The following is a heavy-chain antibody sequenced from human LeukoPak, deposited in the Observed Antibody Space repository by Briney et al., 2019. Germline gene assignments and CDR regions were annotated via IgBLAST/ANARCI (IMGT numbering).Heavy chain of an antibody. D-gene: IGHD6-6*01. V-gene: IGHV3-53*01. J-gene: IGHJ3*02. Sequence: GGSLRLSCAASGFTVSSNYMSWVRQAPGKGLEWVSVIYSGGSTYYADSVKGRFTISRDNSKNTLYLQMNSLRAEDTAVYYCAKETFEYSSSPGAFDIWGQGTMVTVSS. CDR2: IYSGGST. CDR1: GFTVSSNY. CDR3: AKETFEYSSSPGAFDI.